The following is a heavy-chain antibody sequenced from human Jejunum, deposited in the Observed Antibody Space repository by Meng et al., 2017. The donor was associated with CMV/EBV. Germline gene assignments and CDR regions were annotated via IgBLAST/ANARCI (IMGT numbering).Heavy chain of an antibody. J-gene: IGHJ4*02. Sequence: MSWVRQAPGKGLEWVGRIKRKSDGGTRDYAAPVKGRFTISRDDSKNTLYLQMNGLETEDTAVYYCTTGGYDVWSSFYTGYYFDYWGQGTPVTVSS. V-gene: IGHV3-15*01. CDR2: IKRKSDGGTR. D-gene: IGHD3-3*01. CDR3: TTGGYDVWSSFYTGYYFDY.